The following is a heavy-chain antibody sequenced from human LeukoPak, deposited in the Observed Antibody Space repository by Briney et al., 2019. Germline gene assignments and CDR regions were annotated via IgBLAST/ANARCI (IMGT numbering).Heavy chain of an antibody. V-gene: IGHV1-2*02. Sequence: ASVKVSCNASGYTFTGYFIHWVRQAPGQGLEWMGWINPNSGATDYAQKFQGRITMTRDTSSNTAYMELSRLKSDATAVYYCARVYGSGNYWGWFDPWGQGTLVTVSS. CDR1: GYTFTGYF. CDR2: INPNSGAT. CDR3: ARVYGSGNYWGWFDP. J-gene: IGHJ5*02. D-gene: IGHD3-10*01.